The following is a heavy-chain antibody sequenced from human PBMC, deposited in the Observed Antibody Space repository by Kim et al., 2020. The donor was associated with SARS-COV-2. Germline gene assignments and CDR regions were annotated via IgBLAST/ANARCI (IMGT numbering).Heavy chain of an antibody. J-gene: IGHJ3*02. D-gene: IGHD2-2*01. CDR1: GGTFSSYA. Sequence: VKVSCKASGGTFSSYAISWVRQAPGQGLEWMGGIIPIFGTANYAQKFQGRVTITADESTSTAYMELSSLRSEDTAVYYCAGAIGYCSSTSCWHDAFDIWGQGTMVTVSS. CDR3: AGAIGYCSSTSCWHDAFDI. V-gene: IGHV1-69*13. CDR2: IIPIFGTA.